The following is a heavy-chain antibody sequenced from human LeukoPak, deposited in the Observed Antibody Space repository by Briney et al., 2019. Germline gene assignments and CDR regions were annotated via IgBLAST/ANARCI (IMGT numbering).Heavy chain of an antibody. CDR2: ISSSSSTI. Sequence: GGSLRLSCAASGFTFSSYSMNWVRQAPGKGLEWVSYISSSSSTIYYADSVKGRFTISRDNAKNSLYLQMNSLRAEDTAVYHCARGWDYGDYRFDYWGQGTLVTVSS. J-gene: IGHJ4*02. CDR3: ARGWDYGDYRFDY. V-gene: IGHV3-48*04. CDR1: GFTFSSYS. D-gene: IGHD4-17*01.